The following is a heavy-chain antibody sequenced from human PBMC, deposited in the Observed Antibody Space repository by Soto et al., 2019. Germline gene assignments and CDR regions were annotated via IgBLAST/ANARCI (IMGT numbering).Heavy chain of an antibody. J-gene: IGHJ4*02. CDR3: ARDTGEYSSGWYNY. Sequence: QVQLVESGGGVVQPGRSLRLSCAASGFTFSSYGMHWVRQAPGKGLEWVAVIWYDGSNKYYADSVKGRFTISRDNSKNTLYLQMNSLRAEDTAVYYCARDTGEYSSGWYNYWGQGTLVTVSS. CDR1: GFTFSSYG. V-gene: IGHV3-33*01. CDR2: IWYDGSNK. D-gene: IGHD6-19*01.